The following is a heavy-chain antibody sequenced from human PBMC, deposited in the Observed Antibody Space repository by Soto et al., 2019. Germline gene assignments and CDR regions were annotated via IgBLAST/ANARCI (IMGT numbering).Heavy chain of an antibody. CDR2: IYNSGSP. V-gene: IGHV4-61*03. J-gene: IGHJ5*02. Sequence: QVQLEESGPGLVKTSETLSLTCSVSGGSVTRINYYWSWIRQPPGKGLEWIGYIYNSGSPIYNPALTIQVAISLDTAKNHFSLRLTSVTAADPAVYYCARHQATGYFPFDPWGQGTLVTVYS. CDR3: ARHQATGYFPFDP. CDR1: GGSVTRINYY. D-gene: IGHD2-15*01.